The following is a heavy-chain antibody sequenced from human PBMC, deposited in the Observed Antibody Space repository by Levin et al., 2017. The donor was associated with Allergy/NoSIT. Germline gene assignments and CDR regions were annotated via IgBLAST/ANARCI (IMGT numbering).Heavy chain of an antibody. J-gene: IGHJ4*02. CDR2: ISGSGGST. D-gene: IGHD3-3*01. Sequence: GESLKISCAASGFTFSSYAMSWVRQAPGKGLEWVSAISGSGGSTYYADSVKGRFTISRDNSKNTLYLQMNSLRAEDTAVYYCAKKPYYDFWSGYFNYWGQGTLVTVSS. V-gene: IGHV3-23*01. CDR1: GFTFSSYA. CDR3: AKKPYYDFWSGYFNY.